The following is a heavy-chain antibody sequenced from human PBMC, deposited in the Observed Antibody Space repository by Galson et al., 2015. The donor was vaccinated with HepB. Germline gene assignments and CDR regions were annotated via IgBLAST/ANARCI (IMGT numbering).Heavy chain of an antibody. CDR1: GFAFDTHA. Sequence: LRLSCAASGFAFDTHAMRWVRQAPGRGLEWIPGISGNGDSTFYADSVKGRFTVSIDNSNNMLYLQMNSLRAEDAGLYFCAKGYGLFDSWGQGILVTVSS. CDR2: ISGNGDST. D-gene: IGHD5-18*01. J-gene: IGHJ5*01. V-gene: IGHV3-23*01. CDR3: AKGYGLFDS.